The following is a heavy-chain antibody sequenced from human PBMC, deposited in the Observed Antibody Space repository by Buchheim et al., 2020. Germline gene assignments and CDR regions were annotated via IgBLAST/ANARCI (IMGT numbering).Heavy chain of an antibody. CDR1: GYTFTSYA. Sequence: QVQLVQSGAEVKKPGASVKVSCKASGYTFTSYAMHWVRQAPGQRLEWMGWINAGNGNTKYSQKFQGRVTITRDTSASTAYMELGSLRSEDTAVYYCARAGVFGVVIIMDYYGMDVWGQGTT. V-gene: IGHV1-3*01. J-gene: IGHJ6*02. CDR3: ARAGVFGVVIIMDYYGMDV. CDR2: INAGNGNT. D-gene: IGHD3-3*01.